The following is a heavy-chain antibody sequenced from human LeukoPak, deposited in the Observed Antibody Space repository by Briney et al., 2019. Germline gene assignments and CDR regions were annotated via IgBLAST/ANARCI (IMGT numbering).Heavy chain of an antibody. CDR2: IYYSGST. CDR3: ARGRIAGDFDY. CDR1: GGSISSGGYY. V-gene: IGHV4-31*03. Sequence: SETLSLTCTVSGGSISSGGYYWSWIRQHPGKGLEWIGYIYYSGSTYYNPSLKSRVTISVDTSKNQFSLKLSSVTAADTAVYYCARGRIAGDFDYWGQGTLVTVSS. D-gene: IGHD6-13*01. J-gene: IGHJ4*02.